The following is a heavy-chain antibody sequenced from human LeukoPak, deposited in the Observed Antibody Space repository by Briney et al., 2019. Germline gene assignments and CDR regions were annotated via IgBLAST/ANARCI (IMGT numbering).Heavy chain of an antibody. CDR1: GFTFSDYY. CDR3: ARTVYSYAAFDY. CDR2: ISRSGTTI. V-gene: IGHV3-11*04. J-gene: IGHJ4*02. Sequence: PGGSLRLSCAASGFTFSDYYMSWVRQAPGKGREWVSYISRSGTTIYYADSVKGRFTISRDNAKNSLFLQMNSLRAEDTAVYYCARTVYSYAAFDYWGQGALVTVSS. D-gene: IGHD3-16*01.